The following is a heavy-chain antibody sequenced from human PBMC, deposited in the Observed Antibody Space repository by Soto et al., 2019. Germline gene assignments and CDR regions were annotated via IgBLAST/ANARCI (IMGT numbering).Heavy chain of an antibody. J-gene: IGHJ3*02. D-gene: IGHD3-16*01. CDR1: GYTFTSYG. CDR2: ISAYNGNT. Sequence: ASVKVSCKASGYTFTSYGISWLRQSPGQGLEWMGWISAYNGNTNYAQKLQGRVTMTTDTSTSTAYMELRSLRSDDTAVYYCARVSGQAYDSDAFDIWGQGTMVTVSS. V-gene: IGHV1-18*01. CDR3: ARVSGQAYDSDAFDI.